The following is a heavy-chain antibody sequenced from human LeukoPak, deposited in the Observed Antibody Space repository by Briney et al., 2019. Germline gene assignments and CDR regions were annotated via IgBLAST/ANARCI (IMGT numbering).Heavy chain of an antibody. J-gene: IGHJ4*02. CDR2: INPNSGGT. CDR1: GYTFTGYY. CDR3: ARVPDGIAVAGDFDY. Sequence: ASVKVSCKASGYTFTGYYMHWVRQAPGQGLEWMGWINPNSGGTNYAQKFQGRATMTRDTSISTAYMELSRLRSDDTAVYYCARVPDGIAVAGDFDYWGQGTLVTVSS. V-gene: IGHV1-2*02. D-gene: IGHD6-19*01.